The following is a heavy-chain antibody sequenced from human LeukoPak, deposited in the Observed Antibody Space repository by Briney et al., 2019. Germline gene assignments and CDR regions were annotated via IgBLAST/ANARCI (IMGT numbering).Heavy chain of an antibody. CDR2: IWHDGSAE. CDR3: AKDSRGGWSGYFDY. V-gene: IGHV3-33*06. J-gene: IGHJ4*02. D-gene: IGHD6-19*01. Sequence: GGSLRLSCVASGFSFTSSGMYWVRQAPGKGLEWVAVIWHDGSAEFYADSVKGRFSISRDNSRSMVYLQMDSLRDDDTAVHFCAKDSRGGWSGYFDYWGQGTLVTVSS. CDR1: GFSFTSSG.